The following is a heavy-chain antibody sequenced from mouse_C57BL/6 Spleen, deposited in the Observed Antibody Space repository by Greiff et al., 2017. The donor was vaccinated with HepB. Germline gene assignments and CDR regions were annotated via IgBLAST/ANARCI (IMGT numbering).Heavy chain of an antibody. CDR2: INPNNGGT. Sequence: VQLQQSGPELVKPGASVKISCKASGYTFTDYYMNWVKQSHGKSLEWIGDINPNNGGTSYNQKFKGKATLTVDKSSSTAYMELRSLTSEDSAVYYCARNLYYGSPWFAYWGQGTLVTVSA. J-gene: IGHJ3*01. CDR3: ARNLYYGSPWFAY. CDR1: GYTFTDYY. V-gene: IGHV1-26*01. D-gene: IGHD1-1*01.